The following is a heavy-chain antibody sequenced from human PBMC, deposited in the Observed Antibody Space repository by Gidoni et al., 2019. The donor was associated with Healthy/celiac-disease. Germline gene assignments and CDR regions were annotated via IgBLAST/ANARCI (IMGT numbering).Heavy chain of an antibody. CDR3: AKSGVWIAPTGTDWDYFDY. J-gene: IGHJ4*02. Sequence: QVQLVESGGGVVQPGRSLRLSCAASAFTFSRYGMHWVRHAPGKGLEWVAVISYDGSNKYYADSVKGRFTISRDNSKNTLYLQMNSLRPEDTAVYYCAKSGVWIAPTGTDWDYFDYWGQGTLVTVSS. V-gene: IGHV3-30*18. CDR1: AFTFSRYG. D-gene: IGHD6-13*01. CDR2: ISYDGSNK.